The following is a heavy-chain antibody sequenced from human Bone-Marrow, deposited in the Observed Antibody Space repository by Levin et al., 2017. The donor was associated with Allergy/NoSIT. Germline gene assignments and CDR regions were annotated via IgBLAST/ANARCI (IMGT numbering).Heavy chain of an antibody. CDR1: GYTFPLFA. D-gene: IGHD2-2*01. Sequence: ASVKVSCKASGYTFPLFAIAWVRQAPGQGLEWLGWITGDNSNTNYARRLQGRVTMTTDTSTSTAYMDLGSLRSDDTAVYYCARYCVITNCHLEAFDFWGQGTLVTVSS. V-gene: IGHV1-18*01. J-gene: IGHJ4*02. CDR3: ARYCVITNCHLEAFDF. CDR2: ITGDNSNT.